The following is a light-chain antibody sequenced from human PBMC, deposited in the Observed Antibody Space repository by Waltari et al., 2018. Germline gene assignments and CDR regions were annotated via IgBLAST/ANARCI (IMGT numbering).Light chain of an antibody. CDR3: QSYDNSLSGSRV. Sequence: QSVLTQTPSVSGAPGQSVTLSCTGSSSNIGAGYDVHWYQQLPGTAPKLLIYGNNNRPSGVPGRFSVSRSDTSASLAITGLQTEDEADYYCQSYDNSLSGSRVFGGGTRVTVL. J-gene: IGLJ3*02. CDR2: GNN. CDR1: SSNIGAGYD. V-gene: IGLV1-40*01.